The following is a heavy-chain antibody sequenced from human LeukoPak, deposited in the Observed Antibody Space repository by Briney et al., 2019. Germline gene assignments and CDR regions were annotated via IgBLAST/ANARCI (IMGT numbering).Heavy chain of an antibody. CDR3: ARVSGYRSRRNYYYYMDV. D-gene: IGHD5-24*01. J-gene: IGHJ6*03. CDR2: IYYSGST. Sequence: SETLSLTCTVSGGSISSYYWSWIRQPPGKGLEWIGYIYYSGSTNYNPSPKSRVTISVDTSENQFSLKLSSVTAADTAVYYCARVSGYRSRRNYYYYMDVWGKGTTVTVSS. V-gene: IGHV4-59*01. CDR1: GGSISSYY.